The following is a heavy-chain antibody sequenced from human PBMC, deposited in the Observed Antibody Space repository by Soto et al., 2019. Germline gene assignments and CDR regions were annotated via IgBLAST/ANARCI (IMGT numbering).Heavy chain of an antibody. V-gene: IGHV1-18*01. CDR2: ISAYNGNT. Sequence: VASVKVSCKASGYTFTSYGISWVRQAPGQGLEWMGWISAYNGNTNYAQKLQGRVTMTTDTSTSTAYMELRSLRSDDTAVYYCARDQGSLSSGWYGRDAFDIWGQGTMVTVSS. J-gene: IGHJ3*02. CDR3: ARDQGSLSSGWYGRDAFDI. D-gene: IGHD6-19*01. CDR1: GYTFTSYG.